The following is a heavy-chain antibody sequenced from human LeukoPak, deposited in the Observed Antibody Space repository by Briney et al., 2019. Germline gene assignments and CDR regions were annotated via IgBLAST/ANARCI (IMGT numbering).Heavy chain of an antibody. J-gene: IGHJ6*03. CDR3: ARDPYSGSYGNYYYYFMDV. V-gene: IGHV3-11*06. Sequence: GGSLRLSCAASGFTFSDYYMSWIRQAPGKGLEWVSSISSSSSYIYYADSVKGRFTISRDNAKNSLYLQMNSLRAEDTAVYYRARDPYSGSYGNYYYYFMDVWGKGTTVTISS. CDR1: GFTFSDYY. D-gene: IGHD1-26*01. CDR2: ISSSSSYI.